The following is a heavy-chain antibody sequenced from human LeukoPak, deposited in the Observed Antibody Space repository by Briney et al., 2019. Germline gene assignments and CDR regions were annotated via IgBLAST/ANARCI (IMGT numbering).Heavy chain of an antibody. D-gene: IGHD1-14*01. Sequence: GGSLRLSCAASGFTFSSYSMNCVRQAPGKGLEWVSYISSSSTIYYADSVKGRFTISRDNAKNSLSLQMNSLRAEDTAVYYCARDQVDRIWYFDYWGQGTLVTVSS. CDR3: ARDQVDRIWYFDY. J-gene: IGHJ4*02. CDR1: GFTFSSYS. V-gene: IGHV3-48*04. CDR2: ISSSSTI.